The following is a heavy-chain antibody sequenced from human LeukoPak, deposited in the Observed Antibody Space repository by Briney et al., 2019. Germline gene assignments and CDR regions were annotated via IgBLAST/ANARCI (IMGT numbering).Heavy chain of an antibody. CDR3: ELSGIREAAAMTDV. CDR1: GGSFSGYY. V-gene: IGHV4-34*01. J-gene: IGHJ6*02. Sequence: PSETLSLTCAVYGGSFSGYYWSWIRQPPGKGLEWIGEINHSGSTNYNPSLKSRVTISVDTSKNQFSLKLSSVTAADTAVYYCELSGIREAAAMTDVWGQGTTVTVSS. D-gene: IGHD2-2*01. CDR2: INHSGST.